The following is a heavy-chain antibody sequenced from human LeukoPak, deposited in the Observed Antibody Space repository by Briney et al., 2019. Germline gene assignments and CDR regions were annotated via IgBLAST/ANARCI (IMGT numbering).Heavy chain of an antibody. J-gene: IGHJ4*02. CDR1: GGTFSSYA. Sequence: AASVKVSCKASGGTFSSYAISWVRQAPGQGLEWMGGIIPIFGTANYAQKFQGRVTITADKSTSTAYMELRSLRSDDTAVYYCARAGGSYELGDYWGQGTLVTVSS. V-gene: IGHV1-69*06. D-gene: IGHD1-26*01. CDR2: IIPIFGTA. CDR3: ARAGGSYELGDY.